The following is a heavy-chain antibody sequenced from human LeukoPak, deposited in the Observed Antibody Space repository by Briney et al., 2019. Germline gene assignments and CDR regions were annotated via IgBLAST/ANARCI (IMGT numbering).Heavy chain of an antibody. V-gene: IGHV1-69*04. D-gene: IGHD3-22*01. CDR1: GGTFSSYA. CDR3: ARAPRLRKHGMDV. J-gene: IGHJ6*02. CDR2: IIPILGIA. Sequence: GASVKVSCKASGGTFSSYAISWVRQAPGQGLEWMGRIIPILGIANYAQKFQDRVTITADKSTSTAYMELSSLRSEDTAVYYCARAPRLRKHGMDVWGQGTTVTVSS.